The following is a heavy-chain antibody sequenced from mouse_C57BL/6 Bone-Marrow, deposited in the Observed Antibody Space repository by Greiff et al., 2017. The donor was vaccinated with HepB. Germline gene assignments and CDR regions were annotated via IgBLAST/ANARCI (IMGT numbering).Heavy chain of an antibody. J-gene: IGHJ2*01. CDR3: ARPLIYYYGSSYFDY. V-gene: IGHV1-81*01. CDR2: IYPRSGNT. Sequence: QVQLQQSGAELARPGASVKLSCKASGYTFTSYGISWVKQRTGQGLEWIGEIYPRSGNTYYNEKFKGKATLTADKASSTAYMELRSLTSEDSAVYFCARPLIYYYGSSYFDYWGQGTTLTVSS. CDR1: GYTFTSYG. D-gene: IGHD1-1*01.